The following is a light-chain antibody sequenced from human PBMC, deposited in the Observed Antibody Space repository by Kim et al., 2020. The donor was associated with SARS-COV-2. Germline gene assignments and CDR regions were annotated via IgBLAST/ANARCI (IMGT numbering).Light chain of an antibody. V-gene: IGLV3-19*01. CDR3: VFRDSSGLHLA. CDR1: SLRGYF. CDR2: GDD. Sequence: SSELTQDPAVSVALGQTVRITCQGDSLRGYFATWFLQKPGQAPILLIYGDDRRPSGVPDRFSGSTSRDTASLTITGVQAEDEADYYCVFRDSSGLHLAFG. J-gene: IGLJ3*02.